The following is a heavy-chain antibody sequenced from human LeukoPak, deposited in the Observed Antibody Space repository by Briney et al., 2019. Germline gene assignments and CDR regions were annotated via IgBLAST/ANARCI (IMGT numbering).Heavy chain of an antibody. V-gene: IGHV3-21*01. CDR2: ISRTSEYI. CDR3: AGGGDFDY. J-gene: IGHJ4*02. CDR1: GFSFSIYF. D-gene: IGHD3-16*01. Sequence: GGSLRLSCAASGFSFSIYFMNWVRQAPGKGPEWVSSISRTSEYIHYAGSVRGRFAISRDNAKNSVYLQMNSLRAEDTAVYFCAGGGDFDYWGQGILVTVSA.